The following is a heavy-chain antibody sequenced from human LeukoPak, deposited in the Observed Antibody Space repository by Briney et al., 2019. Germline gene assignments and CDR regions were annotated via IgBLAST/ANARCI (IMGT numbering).Heavy chain of an antibody. Sequence: GGSLRLSCAASGFTFSSYGMHWVRQAPGKGLEWVAVISYDGSNKYYADSVKGRFIISRDNSKNTLFLQMNSLRAEDTAVYYCAKDLGAAGVDYWGQGTPVTVSS. J-gene: IGHJ4*02. CDR3: AKDLGAAGVDY. CDR2: ISYDGSNK. D-gene: IGHD6-13*01. V-gene: IGHV3-30*18. CDR1: GFTFSSYG.